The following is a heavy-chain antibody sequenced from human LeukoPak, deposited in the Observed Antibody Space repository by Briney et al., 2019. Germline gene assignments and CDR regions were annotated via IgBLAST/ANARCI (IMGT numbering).Heavy chain of an antibody. V-gene: IGHV4-39*07. CDR1: GDSIKSSGYY. CDR3: ARRNFPSVLLWFGSKLGGFDY. D-gene: IGHD3-10*01. J-gene: IGHJ4*02. Sequence: SETLSLTCSVSGDSIKSSGYYWAWIRQSPGMGLEWIGSVSYRGGTYNNPSLKTRITMSVDSSKNQFSLRLSSVTAADTAVYYCARRNFPSVLLWFGSKLGGFDYWGQGTLVTVSS. CDR2: VSYRGGT.